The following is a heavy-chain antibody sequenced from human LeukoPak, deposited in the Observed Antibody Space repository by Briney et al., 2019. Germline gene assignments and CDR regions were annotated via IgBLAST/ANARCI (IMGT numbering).Heavy chain of an antibody. Sequence: GRSLRLSCAASGFTFSSYAMHWVRQAPGKGLEWVAVISYDGSNKYYADSVKGRFTISRDNSKNTLYLQMNSLKVEDTALYYCARELGATTSNWFDPWGQGTLVTVSS. CDR2: ISYDGSNK. CDR3: ARELGATTSNWFDP. CDR1: GFTFSSYA. V-gene: IGHV3-30-3*01. J-gene: IGHJ5*02. D-gene: IGHD1-26*01.